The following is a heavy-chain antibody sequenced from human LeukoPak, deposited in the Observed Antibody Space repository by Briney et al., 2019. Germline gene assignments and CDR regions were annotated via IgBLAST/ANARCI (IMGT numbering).Heavy chain of an antibody. J-gene: IGHJ4*02. Sequence: GGSLRFSCAASGFTFSSYAMSWVRQAPGKGLEWVSAISGSGGSTYYADSVKGRFTISRDNSKNTLYLQMNSLRAEDTAVYYCAKDEDGDYYDSSGYIDYWGQGTLVTVSS. CDR2: ISGSGGST. CDR3: AKDEDGDYYDSSGYIDY. CDR1: GFTFSSYA. V-gene: IGHV3-23*01. D-gene: IGHD3-22*01.